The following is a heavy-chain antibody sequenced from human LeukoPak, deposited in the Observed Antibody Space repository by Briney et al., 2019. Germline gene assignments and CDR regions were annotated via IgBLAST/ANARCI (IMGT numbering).Heavy chain of an antibody. CDR3: AREGYCGGDCSFDAFDI. CDR1: GGSISSRDYY. CDR2: IYYSGST. V-gene: IGHV4-30-4*08. Sequence: SQTLSLTCSVSGGSISSRDYYWTWIRQPPGKGLEWLGYIYYSGSTNYNPSLKSRVTISVDTSKNQFSLKLSSVTAADTAVYYCAREGYCGGDCSFDAFDIWGQGTMVTVSS. D-gene: IGHD2-21*01. J-gene: IGHJ3*02.